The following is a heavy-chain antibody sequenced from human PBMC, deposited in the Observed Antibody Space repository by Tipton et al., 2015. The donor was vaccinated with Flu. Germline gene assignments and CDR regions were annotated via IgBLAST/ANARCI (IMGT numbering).Heavy chain of an antibody. CDR2: IYPGGSDT. CDR3: ARLSYYDTVGYYSGAFDY. V-gene: IGHV5-51*01. J-gene: IGHJ4*02. Sequence: VQLGQSGAEGKKPGESLRISCKASGYGFTSYWIAWGRQMPGKGLEWMGIIYPGGSDTTYSPSFQGQVPISADKSIRTAYLQWSSLKASDTAMYFCARLSYYDTVGYYSGAFDYWGQGTLVTVSS. D-gene: IGHD3-22*01. CDR1: GYGFTSYW.